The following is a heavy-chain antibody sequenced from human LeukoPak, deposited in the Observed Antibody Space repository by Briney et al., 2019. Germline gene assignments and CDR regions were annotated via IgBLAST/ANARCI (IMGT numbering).Heavy chain of an antibody. D-gene: IGHD1-1*01. CDR2: ISYDGSNK. CDR1: GFTFSSYG. J-gene: IGHJ6*02. CDR3: ATDPHRRPNYYYYYGMDV. Sequence: GGSLRLSCAASGFTFSSYGMHWVRQAPGKGLEWVAVISYDGSNKYYADSVKGRFTISRDNSKNTLYLQMNSLRAEDTAVYYCATDPHRRPNYYYYYGMDVWGQGTTVTVSS. V-gene: IGHV3-30*03.